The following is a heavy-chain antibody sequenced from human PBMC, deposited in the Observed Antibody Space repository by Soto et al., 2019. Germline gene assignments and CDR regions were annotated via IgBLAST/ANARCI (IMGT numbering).Heavy chain of an antibody. CDR1: GFTFSDFA. CDR2: ISSNGNYI. V-gene: IGHV3-21*01. Sequence: PGGSLRLSCRASGFTFSDFAMSWVRQAPGEGLEWVSSISSNGNYIYYADSVKGRFTISRDNADKSLYLQMNSLRGEDTAVYYCARGTHYYDSIGYSHFFDFWGQGTVVTVSS. J-gene: IGHJ4*02. CDR3: ARGTHYYDSIGYSHFFDF. D-gene: IGHD3-22*01.